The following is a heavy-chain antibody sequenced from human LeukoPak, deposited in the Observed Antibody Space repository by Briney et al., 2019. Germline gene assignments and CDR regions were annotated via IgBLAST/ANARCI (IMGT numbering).Heavy chain of an antibody. V-gene: IGHV4-39*01. J-gene: IGHJ4*02. CDR1: DDSISSTNFY. Sequence: SETLSLTCIVSDDSISSTNFYWGWIRQPPGKGLEWIGSIYYSGSSYYNPSLKSRLTIFVDTSKHQFSLKLSSVTAADTAVYYCARHGRYGSGSYYQRESFRVFDYWGQGTLVTVSS. D-gene: IGHD3-10*01. CDR3: ARHGRYGSGSYYQRESFRVFDY. CDR2: IYYSGSS.